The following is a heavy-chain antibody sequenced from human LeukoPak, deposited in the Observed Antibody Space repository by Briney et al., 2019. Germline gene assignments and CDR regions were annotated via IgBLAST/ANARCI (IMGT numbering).Heavy chain of an antibody. CDR2: IQYDGSNK. J-gene: IGHJ6*03. D-gene: IGHD1-1*01. CDR1: GFTLTSYG. Sequence: GGSLRLSWAASGFTLTSYGMHWVRQAPGKGLEWVAFIQYDGSNKNYADSVKGRFTISRDYSKNTLYLQMNSLRAEDTAVYYCAKTGGDSVLSYYYRHVWGKGTTVTV. CDR3: AKTGGDSVLSYYYRHV. V-gene: IGHV3-30*02.